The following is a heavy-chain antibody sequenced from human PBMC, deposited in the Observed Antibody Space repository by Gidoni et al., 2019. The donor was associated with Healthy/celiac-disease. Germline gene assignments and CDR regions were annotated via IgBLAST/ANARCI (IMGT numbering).Heavy chain of an antibody. V-gene: IGHV3-48*02. CDR2: ISSSSSTI. Sequence: EVQLVESGGGLVQPGGSLRLSCAASGFTFSSYSMNWVRQAPGKGLEWVSYISSSSSTIYYADSVKGRFTISRDNAKNSLYLQMNSLRDEDTAVYYCARDRNDILTGYYFNYYYGMDVWGQGTTVTVSS. J-gene: IGHJ6*02. CDR3: ARDRNDILTGYYFNYYYGMDV. D-gene: IGHD3-9*01. CDR1: GFTFSSYS.